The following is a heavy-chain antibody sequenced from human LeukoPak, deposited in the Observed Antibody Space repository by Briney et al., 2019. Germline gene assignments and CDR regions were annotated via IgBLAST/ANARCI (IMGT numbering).Heavy chain of an antibody. Sequence: SETLSLTCTVSGGSISSYYWSWIRQPPGKGLEWIGYIYYSGSTNYNPSLKSRVTISVDTSKNQFSLKLSSVTAADTAVYYCARNIRNDFWSGSPGDWFDPWGQGTLVTVSS. CDR3: ARNIRNDFWSGSPGDWFDP. CDR1: GGSISSYY. V-gene: IGHV4-59*01. D-gene: IGHD3-3*01. J-gene: IGHJ5*02. CDR2: IYYSGST.